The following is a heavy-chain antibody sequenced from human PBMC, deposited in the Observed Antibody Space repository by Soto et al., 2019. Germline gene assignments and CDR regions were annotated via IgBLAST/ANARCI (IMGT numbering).Heavy chain of an antibody. Sequence: QVQLQESGPGLVKPSQTLSLTCTVSGGSISSGGYYWNWIRQHPGKGLEWIGYIYSSGSTYYNPSLMSHVTMSICTYKKQYCLKLSSVSAADASGYYCPRGVFQWGQATLVTFSS. J-gene: IGHJ4*02. D-gene: IGHD3-10*02. V-gene: IGHV4-31*01. CDR2: IYSSGST. CDR3: PRGVFQ. CDR1: GGSISSGGYY.